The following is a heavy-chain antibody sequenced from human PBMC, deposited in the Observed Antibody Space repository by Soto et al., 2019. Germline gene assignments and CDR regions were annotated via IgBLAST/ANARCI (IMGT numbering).Heavy chain of an antibody. J-gene: IGHJ4*02. CDR2: IIPIFGTA. V-gene: IGHV1-69*06. D-gene: IGHD3-22*01. CDR1: GGTFSSYA. Sequence: SVKVSCKASGGTFSSYAISWVRQAPGQGLEWMGGIIPIFGTANYAQKFQGRVTITADKSTSTAYMELSSLRSEDTAVYYCARVLSMSGYYPPFDYWGQGTLVTVSS. CDR3: ARVLSMSGYYPPFDY.